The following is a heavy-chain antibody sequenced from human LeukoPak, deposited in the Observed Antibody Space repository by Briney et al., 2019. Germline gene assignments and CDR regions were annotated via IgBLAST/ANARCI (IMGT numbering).Heavy chain of an antibody. J-gene: IGHJ3*02. V-gene: IGHV3-64*01. CDR1: GFTFRSYG. D-gene: IGHD3-22*01. CDR2: ISSNGGRT. CDR3: AKDPYDSSGYYFPGAFDI. Sequence: GGSLRLSCAASGFTFRSYGMHWVRQAPGKGLEYVSAISSNGGRTYYANSVKGRFTISRDSSKNTLYLQMNSLRAEDTAVYYCAKDPYDSSGYYFPGAFDIWGQGTMVTVSS.